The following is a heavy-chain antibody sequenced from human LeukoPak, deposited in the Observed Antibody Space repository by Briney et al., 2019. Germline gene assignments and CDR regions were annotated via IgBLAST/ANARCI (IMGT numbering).Heavy chain of an antibody. J-gene: IGHJ4*02. CDR3: AKRLSGYGDLFDY. D-gene: IGHD4-17*01. CDR2: ISGSGGST. Sequence: GGSLRLSCAASGFTFSSYSMSWLRQAPGKGREGVSAISGSGGSTYYADSVKGRFTISRDNSKNTLYLQMNSLRAEDTAVYYCAKRLSGYGDLFDYWGQGTLVTVSS. CDR1: GFTFSSYS. V-gene: IGHV3-23*01.